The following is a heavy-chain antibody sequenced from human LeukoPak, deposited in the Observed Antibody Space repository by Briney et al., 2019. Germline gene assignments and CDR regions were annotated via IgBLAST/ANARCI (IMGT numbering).Heavy chain of an antibody. D-gene: IGHD2-21*02. Sequence: GGSLRLSCAASGFTFSSYEMSWVRQAPGKGLEWVSYISSGSNTIYYADSVKGRFTISRDNAKNSLYLQMNSLRAEDTAVYCCARVTYDGVSWEYYFDYWGQGTLVTVSS. CDR2: ISSGSNTI. CDR1: GFTFSSYE. V-gene: IGHV3-48*03. J-gene: IGHJ4*02. CDR3: ARVTYDGVSWEYYFDY.